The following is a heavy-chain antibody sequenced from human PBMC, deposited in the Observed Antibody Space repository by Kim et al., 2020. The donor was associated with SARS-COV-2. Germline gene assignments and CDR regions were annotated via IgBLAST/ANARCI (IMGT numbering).Heavy chain of an antibody. V-gene: IGHV1-24*01. D-gene: IGHD3-10*01. CDR3: ATEAPPRSENTMVRGPFHYYYYYGMDV. CDR2: FDPEDGET. J-gene: IGHJ6*02. Sequence: ASVKVSCKVSGYTLTELSMHWVRQAPGKGLEWMGGFDPEDGETIYAQKFQGRVTMTEDTSTDTAYMELSSLRSEDTAVYYCATEAPPRSENTMVRGPFHYYYYYGMDVWGQGTTVTVSS. CDR1: GYTLTELS.